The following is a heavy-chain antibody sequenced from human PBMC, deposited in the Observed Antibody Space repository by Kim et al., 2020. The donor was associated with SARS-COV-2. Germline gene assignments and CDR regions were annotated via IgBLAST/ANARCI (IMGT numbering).Heavy chain of an antibody. CDR3: TRRGYSYGYIYYYGMDV. Sequence: GGSLRLSCAASGFTFSGSAMHWVRQASGKGLEWVGRIRSKANSYATAYAASVKGRFTISRDDSKNTAYLQMNSLKTEDTAVYYCTRRGYSYGYIYYYGMDVWGQGTTVTVSS. CDR2: IRSKANSYAT. V-gene: IGHV3-73*01. J-gene: IGHJ6*02. D-gene: IGHD5-18*01. CDR1: GFTFSGSA.